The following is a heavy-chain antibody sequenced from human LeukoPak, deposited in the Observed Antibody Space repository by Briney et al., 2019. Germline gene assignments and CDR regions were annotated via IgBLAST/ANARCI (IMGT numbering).Heavy chain of an antibody. CDR1: GGSISSYY. Sequence: SETLSLTCTVSGGSISSYYWSWIRQPPGKGLEWIGYIYYSGSTNYNPSLKSRVTISVDTSKNQFSLKLSSVTAADTAVYYCARTHDTRTFNSWGQGSLVTVSP. J-gene: IGHJ4*02. CDR3: ARTHDTRTFNS. D-gene: IGHD3-22*01. V-gene: IGHV4-59*01. CDR2: IYYSGST.